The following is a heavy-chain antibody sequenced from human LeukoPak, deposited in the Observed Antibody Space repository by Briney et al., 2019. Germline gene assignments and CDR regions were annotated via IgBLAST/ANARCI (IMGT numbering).Heavy chain of an antibody. Sequence: PSETLSLTCAVYGGSFSGYYWSWIRQPPGKGLEWIGEINHSGSTNYNPSLKSRVTISVDTSKNQFSLKLSSVTAADTAVYYCARLYYYDSSDHFDYWGQGTLVTVSS. CDR2: INHSGST. CDR1: GGSFSGYY. J-gene: IGHJ4*02. V-gene: IGHV4-34*01. D-gene: IGHD3-22*01. CDR3: ARLYYYDSSDHFDY.